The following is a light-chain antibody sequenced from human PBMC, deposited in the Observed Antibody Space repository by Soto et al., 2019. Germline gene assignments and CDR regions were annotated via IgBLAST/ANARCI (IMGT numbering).Light chain of an antibody. CDR1: QGISTY. CDR2: AAS. CDR3: QQSYSTTWT. Sequence: DIQMTQSPSSLSSSVVDIFTITCLASQGISTYLNWYQQKPGKAPKLLIYAASSLQSGVPSRFSGSGSETDFTLTISSLQPEDFATYSCQQSYSTTWTFGQGTKVDIK. V-gene: IGKV1-39*01. J-gene: IGKJ1*01.